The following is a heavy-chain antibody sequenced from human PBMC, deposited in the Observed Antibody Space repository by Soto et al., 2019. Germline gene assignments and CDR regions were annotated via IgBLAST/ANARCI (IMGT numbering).Heavy chain of an antibody. CDR2: ISHSGST. J-gene: IGHJ4*02. CDR1: GGSISSSHW. V-gene: IGHV4-4*02. CDR3: ASSGGGEDY. D-gene: IGHD3-16*01. Sequence: QVQLQESGPGLVKPSGTLSLSCAVSGGSISSSHWWTWVRQPPGKGLEWIGEISHSGSTNDNPSSKRRVTISEDTSRHQFTRNRRSVPAADTAGDFGASSGGGEDYWGQGILVTVSS.